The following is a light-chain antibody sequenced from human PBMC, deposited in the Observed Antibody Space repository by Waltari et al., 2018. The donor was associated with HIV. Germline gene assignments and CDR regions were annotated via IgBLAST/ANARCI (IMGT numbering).Light chain of an antibody. V-gene: IGLV1-40*01. J-gene: IGLJ2*01. CDR3: QSYDSSLTGSV. CDR1: SSNIGAGYD. Sequence: QSVLTQPPSVSGAPGQRVTISCTGSSSNIGAGYDVHWYQQLPGKAPKLLIYGNTNRPSGVPDRFSGSKSGTSPSLAITGLQAEDEADYYCQSYDSSLTGSVFGGGTKLTVL. CDR2: GNT.